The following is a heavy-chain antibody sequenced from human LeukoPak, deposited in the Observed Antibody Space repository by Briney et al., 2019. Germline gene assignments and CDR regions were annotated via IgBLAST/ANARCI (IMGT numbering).Heavy chain of an antibody. J-gene: IGHJ4*02. CDR2: ISSNGGRT. Sequence: QPGGFLRLSCSASGFTFSSYAMHWVRQAPGKGLEYVSAISSNGGRTYYADSVKGRFTISRDNSKNTLYLQMSSLRAEDTAVYYWVKDRRYYYGSGSYYNNYFDYWGQGTLVTVSS. V-gene: IGHV3-64D*06. CDR1: GFTFSSYA. CDR3: VKDRRYYYGSGSYYNNYFDY. D-gene: IGHD3-10*01.